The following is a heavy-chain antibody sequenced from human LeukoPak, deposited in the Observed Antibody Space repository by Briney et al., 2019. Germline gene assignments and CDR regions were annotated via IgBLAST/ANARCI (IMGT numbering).Heavy chain of an antibody. V-gene: IGHV3-66*04. D-gene: IGHD2-2*01. CDR2: IYGDGRT. CDR1: GFTVSSSH. J-gene: IGHJ6*02. CDR3: VRPKHSSTSWLHYGMAV. Sequence: RGSLRLSCAASGFTVSSSHLTWVRQAPGKGLEWVSLIYGDGRTYYSDSVRGRFTISRDNSKNTLYLQMNSLRVEDTAVFYCVRPKHSSTSWLHYGMAVLVHGT.